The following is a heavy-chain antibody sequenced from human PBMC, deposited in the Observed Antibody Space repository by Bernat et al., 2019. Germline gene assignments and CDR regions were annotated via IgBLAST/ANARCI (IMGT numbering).Heavy chain of an antibody. Sequence: EVQLVESGGGLVQPGGSLRLSCAASGFTFSSYWMHWVRQAPGKVLVWVSRINSDGSSTSYADSVKGRFTISRDNAKNTLYLQMNSLRAEDTAVYYCARDSDCSGGSCYRDWYFDLWGRGTLVTVSS. CDR2: INSDGSST. CDR1: GFTFSSYW. V-gene: IGHV3-74*01. J-gene: IGHJ2*01. D-gene: IGHD2-15*01. CDR3: ARDSDCSGGSCYRDWYFDL.